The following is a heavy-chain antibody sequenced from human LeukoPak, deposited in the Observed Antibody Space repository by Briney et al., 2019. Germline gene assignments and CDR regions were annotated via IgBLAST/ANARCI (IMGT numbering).Heavy chain of an antibody. J-gene: IGHJ3*02. D-gene: IGHD3-3*01. V-gene: IGHV3-30*04. CDR1: GFTFSTYA. CDR2: IPYNGSNK. CDR3: AKDRVGVPDAFDI. Sequence: GGSLGLSCAASGFTFSTYAMHWVRQAPGKGLEWVAVIPYNGSNKYYADSVKGRFTISRDNSKNTLYLQMNSLRAEDTAVYYCAKDRVGVPDAFDIWGQGTMVTVSS.